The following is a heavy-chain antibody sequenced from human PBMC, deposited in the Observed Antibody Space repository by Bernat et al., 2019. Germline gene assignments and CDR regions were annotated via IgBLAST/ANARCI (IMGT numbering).Heavy chain of an antibody. CDR2: ISTRSSYI. D-gene: IGHD6-19*01. J-gene: IGHJ4*02. CDR1: GFSFSSYS. V-gene: IGHV3-21*01. CDR3: ARASAIAVAGLSPPIVDY. Sequence: EVQLVESGGDLVQPGGSLRLSCAASGFSFSSYSMNWVRQAPGKGLEWVSSISTRSSYIYYADSVKGRFTISRDNAKNSLYLQMNSLRAEDTAVYYCARASAIAVAGLSPPIVDYWGQGTLVTVSS.